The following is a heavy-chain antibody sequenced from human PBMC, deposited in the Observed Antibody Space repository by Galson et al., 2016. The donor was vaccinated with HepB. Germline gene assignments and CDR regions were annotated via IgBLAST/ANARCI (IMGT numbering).Heavy chain of an antibody. D-gene: IGHD3-16*01. V-gene: IGHV3-53*01. J-gene: IGHJ4*02. CDR3: AREFGGHCKDASCRYFDT. CDR1: GVSVSTSY. CDR2: MYNSGGT. Sequence: SLRLSCAGSGVSVSTSYISWVRQAPGKGLERVSVMYNSGGTTYAESVRGRFTVSRDNSKNTLYLQMNGLRAEDTAVYYCAREFGGHCKDASCRYFDTWGQGTLVTVSS.